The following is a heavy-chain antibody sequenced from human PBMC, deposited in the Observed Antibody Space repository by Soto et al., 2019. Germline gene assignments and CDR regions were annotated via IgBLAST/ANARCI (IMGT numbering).Heavy chain of an antibody. CDR3: AKATGSTSNCYVPEY. Sequence: EVQLLDSGGGLVQPGGSLRLSCAASGFTFSSYTMNWVRQAPGKGLEWVSAISGSGGSPSYADSVQGRFTISRDNPKNTLYLQMSSLRAEDTSIAYCAKATGSTSNCYVPEYWGQGTLVTVSS. D-gene: IGHD2-2*01. CDR2: ISGSGGSP. CDR1: GFTFSSYT. J-gene: IGHJ4*02. V-gene: IGHV3-23*01.